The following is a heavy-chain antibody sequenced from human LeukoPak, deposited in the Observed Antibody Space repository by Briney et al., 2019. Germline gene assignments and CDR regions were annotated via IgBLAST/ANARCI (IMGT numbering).Heavy chain of an antibody. Sequence: GSLRLSCAASGFTFSSYAMHWVRQAPGKGLEWVAVISYNGSNKYYADSVKGRFTISRDNSKNTLYLQMNSLRAEGTAVYYSVRSGSYLLFGYWGQGTLATVSS. CDR3: VRSGSYLLFGY. V-gene: IGHV3-30*04. J-gene: IGHJ4*02. D-gene: IGHD1-26*01. CDR2: ISYNGSNK. CDR1: GFTFSSYA.